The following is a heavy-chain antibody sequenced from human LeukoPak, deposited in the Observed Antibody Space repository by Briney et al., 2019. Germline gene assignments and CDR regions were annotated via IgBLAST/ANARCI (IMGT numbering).Heavy chain of an antibody. CDR2: IDTDGSIT. CDR1: GFTFSSYV. J-gene: IGHJ4*02. CDR3: VRDLGGRYGY. D-gene: IGHD1-26*01. V-gene: IGHV3-74*01. Sequence: GGSLRLSCAASGFTFSSYVMSWVRQVPGKGLVWVSRIDTDGSITNYADSARSRFTISRDNARNNLYLQMNSLRAEDTAVYYCVRDLGGRYGYWGQGTLVTVSS.